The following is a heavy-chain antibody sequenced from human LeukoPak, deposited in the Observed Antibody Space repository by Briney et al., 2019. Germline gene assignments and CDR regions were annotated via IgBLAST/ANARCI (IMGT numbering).Heavy chain of an antibody. CDR2: IYYSGST. Sequence: SETLSLTCTVSGGSISSYYWSWIRQPPGKGLEWIGYIYYSGSTNYNPSLKSRVTISVDTSKNQFSLKLTSVTAADTAVYFCARETSLLGYCRGLGFNYWGQGILVTVSS. CDR3: ARETSLLGYCRGLGFNY. CDR1: GGSISSYY. J-gene: IGHJ4*02. D-gene: IGHD2-15*01. V-gene: IGHV4-59*01.